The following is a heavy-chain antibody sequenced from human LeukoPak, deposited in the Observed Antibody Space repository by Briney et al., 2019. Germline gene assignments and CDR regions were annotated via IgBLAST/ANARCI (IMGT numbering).Heavy chain of an antibody. J-gene: IGHJ4*02. CDR1: GSTFSSYG. CDR3: AKGSPDYGDYWY. CDR2: ISYDGSNK. V-gene: IGHV3-30*18. Sequence: GRSLGLSCAASGSTFSSYGMHWVRQAPGKGLEWVAVISYDGSNKYYADSVKGRFTISRDNSKNTLYLQMNSLRAEDTAVYYCAKGSPDYGDYWYWGQGTLVTASS. D-gene: IGHD4-17*01.